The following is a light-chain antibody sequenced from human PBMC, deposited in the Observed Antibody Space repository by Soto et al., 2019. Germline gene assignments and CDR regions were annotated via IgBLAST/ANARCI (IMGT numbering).Light chain of an antibody. J-gene: IGLJ2*01. Sequence: QSVVTQPPSVSAAPGQKVTISCSGSSSNIGNNYVSWYQQIPGTAPKLLIYDNNKRPSGIPDRFSGSKSGTSATLGITGLQTGDEADYYCGTWDSSLSAVVFGGGTQLTVL. CDR2: DNN. CDR3: GTWDSSLSAVV. V-gene: IGLV1-51*01. CDR1: SSNIGNNY.